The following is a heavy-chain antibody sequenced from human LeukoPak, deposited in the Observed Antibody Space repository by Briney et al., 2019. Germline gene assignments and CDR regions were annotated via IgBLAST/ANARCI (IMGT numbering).Heavy chain of an antibody. CDR1: GYTLTELS. J-gene: IGHJ6*02. D-gene: IGHD4-11*01. CDR3: ATDSVTTYYYGMDV. CDR2: FDPEDGET. V-gene: IGHV1-24*01. Sequence: WASVEVSCKVSGYTLTELSMHWVRQAPGKGLEWMGGFDPEDGETIYAQKFQGRVTMTEDTSTDTAYMELSSLRSEDTAVYYCATDSVTTYYYGMDVWGQGTTVTVSS.